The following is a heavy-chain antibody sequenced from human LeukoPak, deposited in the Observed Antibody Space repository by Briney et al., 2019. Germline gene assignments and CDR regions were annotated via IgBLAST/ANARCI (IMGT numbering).Heavy chain of an antibody. CDR1: GGSFSGYY. D-gene: IGHD2-2*02. CDR2: INHSGST. J-gene: IGHJ3*02. Sequence: SETLSLTCAVYGGSFSGYYWSWIRQPPGKGLEWIGEINHSGSTNYNPSLKSRVTISVDTSKNQFSLKLSSVTAADTAVYYGASGYTNDDAFDIWGQGTMVTVSS. CDR3: ASGYTNDDAFDI. V-gene: IGHV4-34*01.